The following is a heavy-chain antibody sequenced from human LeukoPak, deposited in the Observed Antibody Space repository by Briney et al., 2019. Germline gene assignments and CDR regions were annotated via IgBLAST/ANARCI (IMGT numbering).Heavy chain of an antibody. CDR1: GYTLTELS. V-gene: IGHV1-24*01. D-gene: IGHD6-13*01. Sequence: ASVKVSCKVSGYTLTELSMHWVRQAPGKGLEWMGGFDPEDGETIYAQKFQGRVTMTKDTSTDTAYMELSSLRSEDTAVYYCATDPSSSWGMDVWGQGTTVTVSS. CDR3: ATDPSSSWGMDV. CDR2: FDPEDGET. J-gene: IGHJ6*02.